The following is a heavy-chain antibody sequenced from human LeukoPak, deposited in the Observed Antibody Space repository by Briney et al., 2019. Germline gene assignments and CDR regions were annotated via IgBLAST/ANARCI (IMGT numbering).Heavy chain of an antibody. D-gene: IGHD2-2*01. V-gene: IGHV3-48*01. CDR3: ARGVPANY. CDR1: GFTFSSYS. CDR2: ISGGNFI. Sequence: GGSLRLSCVASGFTFSSYSMNWVRQAPGKGVEWGSYISGGNFIYYSDSVKGGFTISRDNTKNSLYLQLNSLRAEDTAVYYCARGVPANYWGQGTLVTVSS. J-gene: IGHJ4*02.